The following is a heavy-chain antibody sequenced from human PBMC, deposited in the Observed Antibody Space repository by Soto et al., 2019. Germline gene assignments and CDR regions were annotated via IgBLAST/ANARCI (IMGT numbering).Heavy chain of an antibody. CDR1: GITFSNFG. J-gene: IGHJ4*02. Sequence: VGSLRRSCAASGITFSNFGMSWVRQAPGKGLEWVSSIGAGGTTNYADSVKGRFTISRDNSKNTLYLQVNSLRVEDTAVYYCAKREVGGTTYFDYWGQGTRVTVSS. V-gene: IGHV3-23*01. CDR3: AKREVGGTTYFDY. CDR2: IGAGGTT. D-gene: IGHD6-19*01.